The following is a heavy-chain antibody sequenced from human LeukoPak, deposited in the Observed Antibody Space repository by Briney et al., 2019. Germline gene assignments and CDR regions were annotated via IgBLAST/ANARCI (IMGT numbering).Heavy chain of an antibody. V-gene: IGHV4-31*03. Sequence: NTSETLSLTCTVSGGSISSSTYSWNWIRQHPGKGLEWIGYIYYSGSTYYNPSLKSRVTISVDTSKNQFSLKLSSVTAADTAVYYCARASSSIAAAGTVDYWGQGALVTVSS. D-gene: IGHD6-13*01. CDR1: GGSISSSTYS. CDR3: ARASSSIAAAGTVDY. J-gene: IGHJ4*02. CDR2: IYYSGST.